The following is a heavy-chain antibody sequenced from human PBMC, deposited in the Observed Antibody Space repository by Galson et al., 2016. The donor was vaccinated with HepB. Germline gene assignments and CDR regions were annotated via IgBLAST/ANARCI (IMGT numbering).Heavy chain of an antibody. V-gene: IGHV3-7*04. CDR1: AFTFNSYC. J-gene: IGHJ4*02. D-gene: IGHD2-15*01. Sequence: SLRLSCAASAFTFNSYCMSWVRQAPGKGLEWVAYIKEDGSEKSHVDSVKGRFTISRDNAKNSLYLQMNSLRAEDTAVYYCARGHLVVPFSFYFDYWGQGSLVTVSS. CDR2: IKEDGSEK. CDR3: ARGHLVVPFSFYFDY.